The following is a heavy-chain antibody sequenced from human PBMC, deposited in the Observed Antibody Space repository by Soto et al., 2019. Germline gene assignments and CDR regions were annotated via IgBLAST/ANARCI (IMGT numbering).Heavy chain of an antibody. D-gene: IGHD6-13*01. CDR2: ISSNSGYI. Sequence: GGSLSLSCAASGFTFRSFTMNWVRQAPRKGLEWVSTISSNSGYIYYTDALRARYSIYRDDARKSLHLQMNSLRAEDTAVYYCTRDASRDSSARGWFDPWGPGTLVTVSS. CDR3: TRDASRDSSARGWFDP. CDR1: GFTFRSFT. V-gene: IGHV3-21*01. J-gene: IGHJ5*02.